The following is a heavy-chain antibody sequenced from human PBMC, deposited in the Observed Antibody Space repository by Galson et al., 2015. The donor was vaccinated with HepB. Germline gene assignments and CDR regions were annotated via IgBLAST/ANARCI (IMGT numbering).Heavy chain of an antibody. CDR1: GFAFSSYG. CDR2: IPGSGDPT. V-gene: IGHV3-23*01. Sequence: SLRLSCAASGFAFSSYGMSWVRQAPGKGLEWVSVIPGSGDPTSYADSVKGRFTISRDIYKNTVYLEMNGLRVEDTGIYYCVKDTSSWYRDWFVVRGQGAHVTVSS. J-gene: IGHJ1*01. CDR3: VKDTSSWYRDWFVV. D-gene: IGHD6-13*01.